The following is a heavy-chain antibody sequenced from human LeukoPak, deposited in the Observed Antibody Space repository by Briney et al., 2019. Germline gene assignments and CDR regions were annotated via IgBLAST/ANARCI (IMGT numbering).Heavy chain of an antibody. V-gene: IGHV3-7*01. Sequence: GGSVRLSCAASGFTFRNYLMGWVRQAAGKGREWVANTKPDGSAEYYADSVRGRFTTSRDNANNFLYLQMNSLRAEDTAVYYCARDGGLNTNFAYWGQGTLVTVSS. CDR2: TKPDGSAE. D-gene: IGHD2-15*01. J-gene: IGHJ4*02. CDR3: ARDGGLNTNFAY. CDR1: GFTFRNYL.